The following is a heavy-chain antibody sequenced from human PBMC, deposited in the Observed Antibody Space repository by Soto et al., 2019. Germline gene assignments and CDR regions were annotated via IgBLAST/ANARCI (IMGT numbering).Heavy chain of an antibody. CDR2: ISHDGTDK. CDR1: GFTFWKFV. D-gene: IGHD3-16*02. Sequence: GGSLRLSCAASGFTFWKFVLHWVRQSPREGLEWVALISHDGTDKYYADSVKGRFTISRDNSKDTLFLHMDNLRPEDTGIYYCAKPTSFVTCFDSWGQGTLVTVSS. V-gene: IGHV3-30*18. J-gene: IGHJ5*01. CDR3: AKPTSFVTCFDS.